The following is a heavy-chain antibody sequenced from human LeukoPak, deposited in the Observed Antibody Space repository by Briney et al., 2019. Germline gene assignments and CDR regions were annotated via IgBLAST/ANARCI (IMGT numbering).Heavy chain of an antibody. Sequence: ASVKVSCKASGYSFTSYGLNWVRQATGQGLEWMGWMNPNSGNTGYAQKFQGRVTITRNTSISTAYMELSSLRSEDTAVYYCAREIPYYYYMDVWGKGTTVTISS. CDR1: GYSFTSYG. J-gene: IGHJ6*03. CDR2: MNPNSGNT. CDR3: AREIPYYYYMDV. V-gene: IGHV1-8*03.